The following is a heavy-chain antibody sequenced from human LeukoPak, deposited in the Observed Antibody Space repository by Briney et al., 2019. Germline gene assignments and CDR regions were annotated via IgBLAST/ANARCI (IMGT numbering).Heavy chain of an antibody. V-gene: IGHV3-66*01. D-gene: IGHD2-21*02. CDR2: IYSGGST. J-gene: IGHJ4*02. Sequence: GGSLRLSCAASEFSVGSNYMTWVRQAPGKGLEWVSLIYSGGSTYYADSVKGRLTISRDNSKNTLYLQMNSLRAEDTAVYYCAKGSDSHFGYWGQGTPVTVSS. CDR1: EFSVGSNY. CDR3: AKGSDSHFGY.